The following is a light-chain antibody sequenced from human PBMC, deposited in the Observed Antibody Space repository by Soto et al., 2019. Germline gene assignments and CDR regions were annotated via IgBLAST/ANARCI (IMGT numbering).Light chain of an antibody. CDR3: QQYGSSPPFT. CDR2: GAS. V-gene: IGKV3-20*01. J-gene: IGKJ2*01. Sequence: EIVLTQSPGTLSLSPGERATLSCRASQSVSSSYLAWYQQKPGQAPRLLIYGASSRATGIPDRFSGSGSGTGFTFTISRLEPEDFAVYFCQQYGSSPPFTFGQGTKVEIK. CDR1: QSVSSSY.